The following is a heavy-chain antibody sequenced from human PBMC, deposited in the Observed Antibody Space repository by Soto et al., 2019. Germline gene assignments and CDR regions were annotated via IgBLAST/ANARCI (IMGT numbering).Heavy chain of an antibody. V-gene: IGHV3-74*01. CDR3: ARECDIAPHYYYYMDV. J-gene: IGHJ6*03. Sequence: GGSLRLSCAASGFTFTSYWMLWVRQAPGKGLVWVSRINSDGSSTNYADPVKGRFTISRDNTKNTLYLQMNSLRAEDTAVYYCARECDIAPHYYYYMDVWGNGTTVTVSS. D-gene: IGHD5-12*01. CDR1: GFTFTSYW. CDR2: INSDGSST.